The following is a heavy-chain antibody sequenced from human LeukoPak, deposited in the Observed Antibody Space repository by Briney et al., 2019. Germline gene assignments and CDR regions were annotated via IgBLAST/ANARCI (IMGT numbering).Heavy chain of an antibody. CDR3: ARNSGWDPFDY. Sequence: GGSLRLSCAASGFTFSISEMNWVRQAPGKGLEWVSYISSSGSTLYYADSVKGRFTISRDNAKNSLYLQINSLRAEGTAVYYCARNSGWDPFDYWGQGTLVTVSS. D-gene: IGHD6-19*01. V-gene: IGHV3-48*03. CDR2: ISSSGSTL. CDR1: GFTFSISE. J-gene: IGHJ4*02.